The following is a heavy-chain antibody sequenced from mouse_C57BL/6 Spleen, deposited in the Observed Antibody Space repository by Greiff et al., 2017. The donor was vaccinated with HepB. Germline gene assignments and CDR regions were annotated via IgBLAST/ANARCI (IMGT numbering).Heavy chain of an antibody. CDR3: AYDYGYYAMDY. D-gene: IGHD2-4*01. Sequence: EVQLVESGGGLVKPGGSLKLSCAASGFTFSDYGMHWVRQAPEKGLEWVAYISSGSSTIYYADTVKGRFTISRDNAKNTLFLQMTSLRSEDTAMYYCAYDYGYYAMDYWGQGTSVTVSS. CDR1: GFTFSDYG. J-gene: IGHJ4*01. CDR2: ISSGSSTI. V-gene: IGHV5-17*01.